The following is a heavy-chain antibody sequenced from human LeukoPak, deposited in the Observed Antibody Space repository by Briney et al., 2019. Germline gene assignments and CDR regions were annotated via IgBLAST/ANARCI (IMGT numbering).Heavy chain of an antibody. J-gene: IGHJ4*02. Sequence: GASVKVSCKASGGTFSSYASSWVRQAPGQGLEWMGRIIPILGIANYAQKFQGRVTITADKSTSTAYMELSSLRSEDTAVYYCASPPGHRMGLDYWGQARLVTVSS. D-gene: IGHD2-8*01. CDR3: ASPPGHRMGLDY. CDR1: GGTFSSYA. V-gene: IGHV1-69*04. CDR2: IIPILGIA.